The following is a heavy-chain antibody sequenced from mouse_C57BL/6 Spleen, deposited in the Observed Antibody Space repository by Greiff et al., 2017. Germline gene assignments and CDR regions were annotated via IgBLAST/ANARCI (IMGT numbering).Heavy chain of an antibody. CDR3: GRQTGTLYYYAMDY. CDR2: ISSGGSYT. D-gene: IGHD4-1*01. Sequence: EVQLQESGGDLVKPGGSLKLSCAASGFTFSSYGMSWVRQTPDKRLEWVATISSGGSYTYYPDSVKGRFTISRDNAKNTLYLQMSSLKSEDTAMYYCGRQTGTLYYYAMDYWGQGTSVTVSS. V-gene: IGHV5-6*01. J-gene: IGHJ4*01. CDR1: GFTFSSYG.